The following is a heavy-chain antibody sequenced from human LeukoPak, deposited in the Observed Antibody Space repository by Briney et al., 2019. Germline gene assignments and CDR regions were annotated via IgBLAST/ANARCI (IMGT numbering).Heavy chain of an antibody. CDR2: IYYSGST. J-gene: IGHJ3*02. Sequence: PSETLSLTCTVSGGSISDAAYYWSWIRQHPGEGLKWIGYIYYSGSTSYNPSLKSRVTISVDTSKNQFSLKLTSVTAADTAVYYCARERITMVRGVDDAFDIWGQGTMVTVSS. V-gene: IGHV4-31*03. CDR3: ARERITMVRGVDDAFDI. CDR1: GGSISDAAYY. D-gene: IGHD3-10*01.